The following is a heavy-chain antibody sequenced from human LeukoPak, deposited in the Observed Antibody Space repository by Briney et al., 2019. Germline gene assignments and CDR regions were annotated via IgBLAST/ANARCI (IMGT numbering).Heavy chain of an antibody. CDR1: GGSFSGYY. CDR3: ARRPPYGSGSHWFDP. J-gene: IGHJ5*02. V-gene: IGHV4-34*01. Sequence: TSETLSLTCAVYGGSFSGYYWSWIRQPPGKGLEWIGEINHSGSTNYNPSLKSRVTISVDTSKNQFSLKLSSVTAADTAVYYCARRPPYGSGSHWFDPWGQGTLVTVSS. D-gene: IGHD3-10*01. CDR2: INHSGST.